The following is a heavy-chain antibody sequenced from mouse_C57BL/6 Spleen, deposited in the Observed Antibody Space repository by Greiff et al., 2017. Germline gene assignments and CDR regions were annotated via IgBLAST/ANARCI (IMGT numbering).Heavy chain of an antibody. CDR2: ISSGGSYT. D-gene: IGHD1-1*01. Sequence: EVKLMESGGDLVKPRGSLKLSCAASGFTFSSYGMSWVRQTPDKRLEWVATISSGGSYTYYPDSVKGRFTISRDNAKNTLYLQMSSLKSEDTAMYYCARQIYYYGSSPFDYWGQGTTLTVSS. CDR3: ARQIYYYGSSPFDY. V-gene: IGHV5-6*01. J-gene: IGHJ2*01. CDR1: GFTFSSYG.